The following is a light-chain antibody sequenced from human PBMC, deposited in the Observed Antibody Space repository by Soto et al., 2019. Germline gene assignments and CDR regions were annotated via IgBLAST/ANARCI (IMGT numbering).Light chain of an antibody. Sequence: DIPMTQSPSTLSASVGDRVTISCRASQSIRSWLAWYQQKPGKATKLLIYKASSLESGVPSRFSGSGSGTEYTLTISSLQPDDFATYYCQQYTSYPGTFGQGTKVEIK. V-gene: IGKV1-5*03. CDR2: KAS. CDR3: QQYTSYPGT. J-gene: IGKJ1*01. CDR1: QSIRSW.